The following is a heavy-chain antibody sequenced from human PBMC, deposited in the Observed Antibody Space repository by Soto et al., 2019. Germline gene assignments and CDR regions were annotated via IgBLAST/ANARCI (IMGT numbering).Heavy chain of an antibody. V-gene: IGHV6-1*01. CDR2: TYYRSKWYN. D-gene: IGHD2-15*01. J-gene: IGHJ5*02. CDR3: ARVVRTCSGGSCYTNWFDP. Sequence: PSQTLSLTCAISGDSVSSNSAAWNWIRQSPSRGLEWLGRTYYRSKWYNDYAVSVKSRITINPDTSKNQFSLQLNSVTPEDTAVYYCARVVRTCSGGSCYTNWFDPWGQGTLVTVSS. CDR1: GDSVSSNSAA.